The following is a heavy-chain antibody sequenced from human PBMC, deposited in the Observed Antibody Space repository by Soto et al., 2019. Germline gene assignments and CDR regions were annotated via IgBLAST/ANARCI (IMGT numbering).Heavy chain of an antibody. D-gene: IGHD2-15*01. J-gene: IGHJ5*02. CDR2: INPDNGNT. V-gene: IGHV1-3*01. CDR3: ARGIATGQLDP. CDR1: VYTSTRYT. Sequence: SGKVSCNASVYTSTRYTMNLVRQAPGQRLEWRGWINPDNGNTKSSQKFQDRFIITSDTSASTAYMDLSSLRSEDTAVYYCARGIATGQLDPWGQGTLVTVSS.